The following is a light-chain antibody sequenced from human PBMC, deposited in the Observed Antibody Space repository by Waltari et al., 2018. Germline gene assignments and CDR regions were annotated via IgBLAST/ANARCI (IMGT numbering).Light chain of an antibody. CDR3: GTWDNNLNALV. V-gene: IGLV1-51*02. J-gene: IGLJ2*01. CDR2: ESE. CDR1: TSNIWNNY. Sequence: QSVLTQPPSVSAAPGQKVIISCSGSTSNIWNNYVPWYQQFPGAAPKVFIYESEKRPSGIPDRFSGSKSGTSASLGITGLQTGDEAAYYCGTWDNNLNALVFGGGTKLTVL.